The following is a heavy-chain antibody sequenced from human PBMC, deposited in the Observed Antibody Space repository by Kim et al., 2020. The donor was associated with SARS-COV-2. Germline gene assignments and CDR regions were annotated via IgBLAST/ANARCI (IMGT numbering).Heavy chain of an antibody. CDR3: ARDSYYDSSGYDY. V-gene: IGHV1-46*01. Sequence: AQKFQGRVTMTRDTSTSTVYMELSSLRSEDTAVYYCARDSYYDSSGYDYWGQGTLVTVSS. J-gene: IGHJ4*02. D-gene: IGHD3-22*01.